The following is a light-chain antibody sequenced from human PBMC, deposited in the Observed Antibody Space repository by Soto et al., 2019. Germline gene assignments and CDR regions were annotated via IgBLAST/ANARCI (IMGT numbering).Light chain of an antibody. CDR2: GAS. Sequence: ENVLTQSPGTLSLSPGERATLSCRASQSISSNYLAWYQQKPGQAPRLLVYGASSRATGIPDRFSGSGSGTHFTLTISRLEPEDFAVYYCQQYGSSRWTFGQGTKVEIK. V-gene: IGKV3-20*01. CDR3: QQYGSSRWT. CDR1: QSISSNY. J-gene: IGKJ1*01.